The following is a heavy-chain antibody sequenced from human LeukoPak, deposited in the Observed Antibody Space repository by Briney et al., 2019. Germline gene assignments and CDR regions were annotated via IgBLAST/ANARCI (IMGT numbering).Heavy chain of an antibody. CDR2: LYSGGST. V-gene: IGHV3-53*01. Sequence: GGSLRLSSAASGFTVSSNYMSWVRQAPGKGLEWVSVLYSGGSTYYADSVKGRFTVSRDNSKNTVYLQMNSLRVEDTAVYYCARVRGSNWFDPWGQGTLVTVSS. D-gene: IGHD3-16*01. CDR1: GFTVSSNY. J-gene: IGHJ5*02. CDR3: ARVRGSNWFDP.